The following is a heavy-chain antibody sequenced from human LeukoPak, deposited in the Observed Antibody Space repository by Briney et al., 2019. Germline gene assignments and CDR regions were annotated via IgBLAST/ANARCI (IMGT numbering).Heavy chain of an antibody. CDR3: ARHSDYYDSSAAYYYGMDV. Sequence: GESLKISCKGSGYRFTSYWIAWVRQMPGKGLEWMGIVYPGDSDTRYSPSFQGQVTISADKSISTAYLQWSSLKASDTAMYYCARHSDYYDSSAAYYYGMDVWGQGTTVTVSS. J-gene: IGHJ6*02. D-gene: IGHD3-22*01. V-gene: IGHV5-51*01. CDR1: GYRFTSYW. CDR2: VYPGDSDT.